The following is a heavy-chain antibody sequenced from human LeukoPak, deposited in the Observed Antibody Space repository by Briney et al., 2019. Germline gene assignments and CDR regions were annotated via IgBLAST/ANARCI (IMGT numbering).Heavy chain of an antibody. D-gene: IGHD5-24*01. CDR1: GYSISSGYY. CDR2: IYHSGST. V-gene: IGHV4-38-2*02. Sequence: MPSETLSLTCTVSGYSISSGYYWGWIRQPPGKGLEWIGSIYHSGSTYYNPSLKSRVTISVDTSKNQFSLKLSSVTAADTAVYYCARGAERYLPDYWGQGTLVTVSS. CDR3: ARGAERYLPDY. J-gene: IGHJ4*02.